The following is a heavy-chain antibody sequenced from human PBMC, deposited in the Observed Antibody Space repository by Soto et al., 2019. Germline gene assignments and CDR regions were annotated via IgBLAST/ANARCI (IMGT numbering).Heavy chain of an antibody. V-gene: IGHV3-74*01. CDR2: INSDGSST. J-gene: IGHJ6*02. CDR3: ARRQGGSRPLYGMDV. D-gene: IGHD2-2*01. CDR1: RFTFSSYW. Sequence: LRLSCVASRFTFSSYWMSWVRQAPGKGLVWVSRINSDGSSTRYADSVKGRFTISRDNAKKTLYLQMNSLRAEDTAMYFCARRQGGSRPLYGMDVWGQGTTVTVSS.